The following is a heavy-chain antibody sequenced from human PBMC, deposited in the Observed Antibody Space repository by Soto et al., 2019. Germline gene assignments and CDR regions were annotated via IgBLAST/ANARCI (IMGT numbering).Heavy chain of an antibody. Sequence: SVKASCKASGGTFSSYAISWVRQAPGQGLEWMGGIIPIFGTANYAQKFQGRVTITADESTSTAYMELSSLRSEDTAVYYCASLDYSGNYYYYYGMDVWGQGTTVTAP. D-gene: IGHD4-4*01. CDR1: GGTFSSYA. V-gene: IGHV1-69*01. CDR2: IIPIFGTA. J-gene: IGHJ6*02. CDR3: ASLDYSGNYYYYYGMDV.